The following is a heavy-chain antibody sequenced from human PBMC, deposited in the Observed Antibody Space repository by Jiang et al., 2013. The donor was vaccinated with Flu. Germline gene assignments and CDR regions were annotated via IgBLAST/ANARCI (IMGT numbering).Heavy chain of an antibody. J-gene: IGHJ6*02. CDR2: IYYSGST. CDR3: ARHAGAFFGVVTPYYYYGMDV. D-gene: IGHD3-3*01. Sequence: KPSETLSLTCTVSGGSISSYYWSWIRQPPGKGLEWIGYIYYSGSTNYNPSLKSRVTISVDTSKNQFSLKLSSVTAADTAVYYCARHAGAFFGVVTPYYYYGMDVWGQGTTVTVSS. CDR1: GGSISSYY. V-gene: IGHV4-59*08.